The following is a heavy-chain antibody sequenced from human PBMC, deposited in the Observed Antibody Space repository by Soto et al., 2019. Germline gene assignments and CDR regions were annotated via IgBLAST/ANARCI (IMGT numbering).Heavy chain of an antibody. CDR2: IDPRDSYT. Sequence: PGESLKISCKGTGYRFTSSWISWVRQMPGKGLEWMGKIDPRDSYTNYSPSFQGHVTISADKSISTAYLQWNSLKASDTAMFYCARHGSSYGDHYYLDYWGQGTLVTVSS. V-gene: IGHV5-10-1*01. J-gene: IGHJ4*02. CDR1: GYRFTSSW. D-gene: IGHD5-18*01. CDR3: ARHGSSYGDHYYLDY.